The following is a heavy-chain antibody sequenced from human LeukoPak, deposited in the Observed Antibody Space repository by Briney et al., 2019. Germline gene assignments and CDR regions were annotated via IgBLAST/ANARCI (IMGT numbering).Heavy chain of an antibody. CDR3: AAKRSPLALGI. CDR1: GFTFSSCA. Sequence: GGSLRLSCAASGFTFSSCAMSWVRQAPGKGLEWVSAISGSGGSTYYADSVKGRFTISRDNSKNTLYLQMNSLRAEDTAIYYCAAKRSPLALGIWGQGTMVTVSS. V-gene: IGHV3-23*01. CDR2: ISGSGGST. D-gene: IGHD4-17*01. J-gene: IGHJ3*02.